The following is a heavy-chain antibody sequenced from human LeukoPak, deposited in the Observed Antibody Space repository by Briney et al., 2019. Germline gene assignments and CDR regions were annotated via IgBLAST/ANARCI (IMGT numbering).Heavy chain of an antibody. D-gene: IGHD3-10*01. Sequence: SVKVSCKASGGTFSSYAISWVRQAPGQGLEWMGGIIPIFGTANYAQKFQGRVTITADESTGTAYMELSSLRSEDTAVYYCARARITMVRGVNGNNWFDPWGQGTLVTVSS. CDR3: ARARITMVRGVNGNNWFDP. CDR1: GGTFSSYA. J-gene: IGHJ5*02. CDR2: IIPIFGTA. V-gene: IGHV1-69*13.